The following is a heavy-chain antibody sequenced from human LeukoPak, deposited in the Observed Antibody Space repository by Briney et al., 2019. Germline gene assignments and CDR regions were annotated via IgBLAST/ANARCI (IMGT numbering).Heavy chain of an antibody. V-gene: IGHV4-4*07. CDR2: IYTSGST. CDR1: GGSISSYY. J-gene: IGHJ4*02. Sequence: SETLSLTCTVSGGSISSYYWSWIRQPAGKGLKWIGRIYTSGSTNYNPSLKSRVTISVDRSKNQFSLKLSSVTAADTAVYYCARAGTGYGDYFAFDYWGQGTLVTVSS. CDR3: ARAGTGYGDYFAFDY. D-gene: IGHD4-17*01.